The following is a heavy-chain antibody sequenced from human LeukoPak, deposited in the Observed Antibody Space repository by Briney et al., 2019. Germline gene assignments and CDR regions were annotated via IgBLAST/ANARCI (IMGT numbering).Heavy chain of an antibody. D-gene: IGHD5-18*01. J-gene: IGHJ6*02. CDR1: GYSFTSYW. V-gene: IGHV5-51*01. CDR2: IYPGDSDT. CDR3: ARHGVLGYSYGYDYYYGMDV. Sequence: GESLKISCKGSGYSFTSYWIGWVRQMPGKGLEWMGIIYPGDSDTRYSPSFQGQVTISADKSISTAYLQWSSLKASDTAMYYCARHGVLGYSYGYDYYYGMDVWGQGTTVTVSS.